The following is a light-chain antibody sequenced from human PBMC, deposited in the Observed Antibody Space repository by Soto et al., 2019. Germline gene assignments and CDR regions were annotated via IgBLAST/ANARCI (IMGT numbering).Light chain of an antibody. CDR3: QQYNSYSS. CDR2: DAS. V-gene: IGKV1-5*01. J-gene: IGKJ3*01. Sequence: DIQMTQSPPTLSASVGDRVTITCRASQSISSWLAWYQQKAGKAPKLLIYDASSLESGVPSRFSGSGSGTEFTLTISSLQPDDFATYYCQQYNSYSSFGPGTKVDI. CDR1: QSISSW.